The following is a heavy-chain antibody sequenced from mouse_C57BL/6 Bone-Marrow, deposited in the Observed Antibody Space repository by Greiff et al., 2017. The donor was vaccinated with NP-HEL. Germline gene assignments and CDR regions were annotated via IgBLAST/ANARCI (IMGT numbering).Heavy chain of an antibody. CDR1: GYTFKSYG. Sequence: VQLQQSGAELARPGASVKLSCKASGYTFKSYGISWVQQRTGQGLEWIGEIYPLSGNTYDNEKFKGKATLTADKSASTAYMELRSLTSEDSAVYFGARCLFITTGVDYWGQGTTLTVAS. D-gene: IGHD1-1*01. CDR2: IYPLSGNT. V-gene: IGHV1-81*01. CDR3: ARCLFITTGVDY. J-gene: IGHJ2*01.